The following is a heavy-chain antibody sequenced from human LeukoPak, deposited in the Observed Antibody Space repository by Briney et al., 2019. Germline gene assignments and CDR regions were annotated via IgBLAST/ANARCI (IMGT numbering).Heavy chain of an antibody. J-gene: IGHJ5*02. CDR2: INPSGGSA. Sequence: ASVKVSCKTSGFSYTSYYMHWVRQAPGQGHEWMGMINPSGGSASYAQKFQGRITMTSDMSTSTVYMELSSLRSEDTAVYYCARGPPFGAVRPYWFDPWGQGTLVTVSS. V-gene: IGHV1-46*01. CDR1: GFSYTSYY. CDR3: ARGPPFGAVRPYWFDP. D-gene: IGHD3-3*01.